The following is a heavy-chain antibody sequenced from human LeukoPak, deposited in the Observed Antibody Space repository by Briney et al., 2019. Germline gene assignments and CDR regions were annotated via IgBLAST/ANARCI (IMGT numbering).Heavy chain of an antibody. CDR3: TASGGSSRFDY. CDR2: IKSKSDGATK. D-gene: IGHD1-26*01. CDR1: GFTCTNAW. Sequence: GGSLRLSCAASGFTCTNAWMTWVRQAPGKGLEWVGRIKSKSDGATKDYAAPVKGRFTISRDDSKNTLYLQMNSLKTEDTAVYYCTASGGSSRFDYWGHGTLVTVSS. V-gene: IGHV3-15*01. J-gene: IGHJ4*01.